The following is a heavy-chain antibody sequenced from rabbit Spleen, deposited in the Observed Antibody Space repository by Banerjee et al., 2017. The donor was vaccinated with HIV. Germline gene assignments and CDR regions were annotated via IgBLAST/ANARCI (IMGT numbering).Heavy chain of an antibody. V-gene: IGHV1S45*01. CDR2: INAVTGRP. D-gene: IGHD5-1*01. CDR3: ARAGEGGDGYLNL. CDR1: GVSFNDKDV. J-gene: IGHJ4*01. Sequence: QEQLEESGGGLVKPEGSLTLTCKASGVSFNDKDVMCWVRQAPGKGLEWIACINAVTGRPVYANWAKGRFTISKTSSTTVTLQMTSLTVADTATYFCARAGEGGDGYLNLWGPGTLVTVS.